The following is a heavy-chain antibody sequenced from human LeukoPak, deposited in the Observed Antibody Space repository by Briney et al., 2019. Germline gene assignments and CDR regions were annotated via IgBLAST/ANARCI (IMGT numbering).Heavy chain of an antibody. V-gene: IGHV3-30*02. D-gene: IGHD3-10*01. Sequence: GGSLRLSCAASGFTFSSYGMHWVRQAPGKGLEWVAFIWYDGSNKYYTDSVKGRFTVSRDNSKNTLYLQMNSLRVADTAVYYCAKGGATYGSGNYYDCWGQGTLVTVSS. CDR1: GFTFSSYG. CDR3: AKGGATYGSGNYYDC. CDR2: IWYDGSNK. J-gene: IGHJ4*02.